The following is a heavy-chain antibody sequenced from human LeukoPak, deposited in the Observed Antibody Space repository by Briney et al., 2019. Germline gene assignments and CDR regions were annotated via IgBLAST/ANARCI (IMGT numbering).Heavy chain of an antibody. V-gene: IGHV3-48*04. D-gene: IGHD6-19*01. Sequence: GGSLRLSCAASGFVFSRYSMNWVRQAPGKGLEWVSYISSSSDNTIYYADSVKGRFTISRDNTKSSLYLQMNSLRAEDTAVYYCAGNPREAGSLEYWGQGTLVTVSS. J-gene: IGHJ4*02. CDR2: ISSSSDNTI. CDR1: GFVFSRYS. CDR3: AGNPREAGSLEY.